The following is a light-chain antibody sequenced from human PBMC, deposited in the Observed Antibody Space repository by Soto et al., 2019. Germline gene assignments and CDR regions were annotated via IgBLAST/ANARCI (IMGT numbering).Light chain of an antibody. Sequence: IQMTQSPSFVSDAVGDRVTITCRASQVISIWLVWYQQKPGKAPKLLIHAISGLQSGVPSRFSGSGSGTDFTLTISNLQSEDFAPYYCQQANSFPLTFGGGTQVEIK. V-gene: IGKV1-12*01. CDR1: QVISIW. J-gene: IGKJ4*01. CDR2: AIS. CDR3: QQANSFPLT.